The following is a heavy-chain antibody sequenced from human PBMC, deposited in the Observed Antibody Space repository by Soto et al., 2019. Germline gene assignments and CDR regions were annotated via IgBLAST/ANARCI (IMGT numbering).Heavy chain of an antibody. J-gene: IGHJ6*02. D-gene: IGHD4-17*01. Sequence: PSETLSLTCTVSGGSISSSSYYWGWIRQPPGKGLEWIGSIYYSGSTYYNPSLKSRVTISVDTSKNQFSLKLSSVTAADTAVYYCARQGGDYVIWGMDVWGQGTTVTVSS. CDR3: ARQGGDYVIWGMDV. V-gene: IGHV4-39*01. CDR1: GGSISSSSYY. CDR2: IYYSGST.